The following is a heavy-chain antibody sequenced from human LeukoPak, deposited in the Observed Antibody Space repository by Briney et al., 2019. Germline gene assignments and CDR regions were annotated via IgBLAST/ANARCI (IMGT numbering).Heavy chain of an antibody. CDR2: ISGDGGST. Sequence: GRSLRLSCAASGFTFDDYAMHWVRQAPGKDLEWVSLISGDGGSTYYADSVKGRFTISRDNSKNSLYLQMNSLRTEDTALYYCAKHFGSSGWYGMDVWGQGTTVTVSS. CDR1: GFTFDDYA. J-gene: IGHJ6*02. D-gene: IGHD6-19*01. V-gene: IGHV3-43*02. CDR3: AKHFGSSGWYGMDV.